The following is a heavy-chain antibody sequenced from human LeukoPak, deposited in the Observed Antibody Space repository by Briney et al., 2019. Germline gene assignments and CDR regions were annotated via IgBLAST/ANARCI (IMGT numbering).Heavy chain of an antibody. V-gene: IGHV5-51*01. D-gene: IGHD2-21*01. J-gene: IGHJ4*02. CDR3: ARRPPFTYCGGDCYAHLDY. Sequence: GESLKISCQGSGFTFTTSWIGWVRQLPGKGLEWMGNIYPGDSDTRYSPSFQGQVTISADKSISTAYLQWSSLKASDTAIYYCARRPPFTYCGGDCYAHLDYWGQGSLVSVSS. CDR1: GFTFTTSW. CDR2: IYPGDSDT.